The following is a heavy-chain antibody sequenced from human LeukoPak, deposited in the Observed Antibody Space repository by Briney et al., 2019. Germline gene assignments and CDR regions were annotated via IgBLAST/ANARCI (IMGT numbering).Heavy chain of an antibody. CDR3: ARGLTYYYYYGMDV. D-gene: IGHD2-21*02. V-gene: IGHV4-30-2*01. CDR2: IYHSGST. Sequence: PSETLSLTCAVSGGSISSGGYSWGWIRQPPGKGLEWIGYIYHSGSTYYNPSLKSRVTISVDRSKNQFSLKLSSVTAADTAVYYCARGLTYYYYYGMDVWGQGTTVTVSS. CDR1: GGSISSGGYS. J-gene: IGHJ6*02.